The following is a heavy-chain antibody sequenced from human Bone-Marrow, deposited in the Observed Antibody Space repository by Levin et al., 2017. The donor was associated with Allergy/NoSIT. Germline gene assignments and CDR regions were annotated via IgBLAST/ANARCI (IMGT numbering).Heavy chain of an antibody. V-gene: IGHV1-69*13. CDR3: SRGPPYCTSTMCYKSMDVEYFRQ. J-gene: IGHJ1*01. D-gene: IGHD2-2*02. Sequence: SVKVSCKASGGTFSRPSSYAISWVRQAPGQGLEWMGGIIPFFATTNYAQKFQDRVTITVDESTSTAYMELSGLRSEDTAVYYCSRGPPYCTSTMCYKSMDVEYFRQWGQGTLVTVSS. CDR1: GGTFSRPSSYA. CDR2: IIPFFATT.